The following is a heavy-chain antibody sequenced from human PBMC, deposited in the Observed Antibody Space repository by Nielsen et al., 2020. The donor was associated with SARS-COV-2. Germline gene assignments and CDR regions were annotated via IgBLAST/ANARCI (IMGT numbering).Heavy chain of an antibody. V-gene: IGHV3-74*01. CDR3: AKDIIADFSSSCYDQ. D-gene: IGHD2-2*01. CDR2: INSDGSST. CDR1: GFTFSSYW. Sequence: GESLKISCAASGFTFSSYWMHWVRQAPGKGLVWVSRINSDGSSTSYADSVKGRFTISRDNAKNTLYLQMNSLRAEDTAVYYCAKDIIADFSSSCYDQWGQGTPVTVSS. J-gene: IGHJ4*02.